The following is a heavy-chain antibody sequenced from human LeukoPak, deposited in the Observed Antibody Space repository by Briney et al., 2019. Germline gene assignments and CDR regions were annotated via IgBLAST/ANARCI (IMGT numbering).Heavy chain of an antibody. D-gene: IGHD4-17*01. J-gene: IGHJ4*02. V-gene: IGHV3-33*08. CDR1: GFTFGTNG. CDR2: TRFDGNNK. CDR3: ARDRGKGAYADF. Sequence: GGSLTLSCAASGFTFGTNGMHWVRQVPGKGLEWVAVTRFDGNNKYYADSVKGRFTNSRDNSKNTLYLQVDSLRAEDTAMYYCARDRGKGAYADFWGQGTLVTVSS.